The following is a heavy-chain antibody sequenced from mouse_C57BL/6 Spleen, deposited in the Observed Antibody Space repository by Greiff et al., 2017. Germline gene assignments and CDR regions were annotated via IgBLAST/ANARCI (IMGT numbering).Heavy chain of an antibody. Sequence: QVQLQQSGAELMKPGASVKLSCKATGYTFTGYWIEWVKQRPGHGLEWIGEILPGSGSTNYNEKFKGKATFTADTSSNTAYMQLSILTTEDSAIYYCARKGGTVVLHYYAMDYWGQGTSVTVSS. J-gene: IGHJ4*01. D-gene: IGHD1-1*01. CDR2: ILPGSGST. V-gene: IGHV1-9*01. CDR1: GYTFTGYW. CDR3: ARKGGTVVLHYYAMDY.